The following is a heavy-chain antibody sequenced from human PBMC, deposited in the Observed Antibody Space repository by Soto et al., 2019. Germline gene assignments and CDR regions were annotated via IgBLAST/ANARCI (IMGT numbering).Heavy chain of an antibody. CDR3: ARWELYYYDSSGSL. CDR2: IYYSGST. V-gene: IGHV4-39*01. J-gene: IGHJ4*02. D-gene: IGHD3-22*01. Sequence: QLQLQESGPGLVKPSETLSLTCTVSGGSISSSSYYWGWIRQPPGKGLEWIGSIYYSGSTYYNPSLKSRVTISVDTSKNQFSLKLSSVTAADTAVYYCARWELYYYDSSGSLWGQGTLVTVSS. CDR1: GGSISSSSYY.